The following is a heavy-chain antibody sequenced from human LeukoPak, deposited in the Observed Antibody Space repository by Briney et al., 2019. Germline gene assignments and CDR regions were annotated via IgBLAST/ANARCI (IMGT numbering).Heavy chain of an antibody. V-gene: IGHV4-59*01. CDR3: ARRPRRADNGSGSYYFDY. CDR2: IYYSGST. D-gene: IGHD3-10*01. Sequence: SETLSLTCTVSGGSISSYYWSWIRQPPGKGLEWIGYIYYSGSTNYNPSLTSRVTISVDTSKNQFSLKLSSVTAADTAVYYCARRPRRADNGSGSYYFDYWGQGTLVTVSS. J-gene: IGHJ4*02. CDR1: GGSISSYY.